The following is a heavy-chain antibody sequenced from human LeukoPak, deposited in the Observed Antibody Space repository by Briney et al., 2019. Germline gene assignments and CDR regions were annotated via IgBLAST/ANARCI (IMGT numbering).Heavy chain of an antibody. J-gene: IGHJ6*02. CDR3: AREGGVVVTAILGYYYYGMDV. Sequence: ASVKVSCKASGYTFTSYYMHWVRQAPGQGLEWMGIINPSGGSTSYAQKFQGRVTMTRDTSTSTVYMELSSLRSEDTAVYYCAREGGVVVTAILGYYYYGMDVWGQGTTVTVSS. D-gene: IGHD2-21*02. V-gene: IGHV1-46*01. CDR1: GYTFTSYY. CDR2: INPSGGST.